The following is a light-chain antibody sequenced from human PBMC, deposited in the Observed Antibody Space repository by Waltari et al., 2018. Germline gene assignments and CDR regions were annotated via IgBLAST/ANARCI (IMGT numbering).Light chain of an antibody. J-gene: IGLJ3*02. CDR1: SSDVGFYNY. V-gene: IGLV2-14*01. CDR2: DVS. CDR3: NSYAGSSSWV. Sequence: QSALTQPASVSGSPGQSITISCTATSSDVGFYNYVSWYQQHPGKAPKLMIYDVSERPSGVSNRFSGSKSGNTASLTISGLQADDEADYYCNSYAGSSSWVFGGGTKLTVL.